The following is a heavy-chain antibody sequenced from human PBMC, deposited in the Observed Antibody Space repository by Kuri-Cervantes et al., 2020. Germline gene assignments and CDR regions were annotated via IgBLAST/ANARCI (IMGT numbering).Heavy chain of an antibody. J-gene: IGHJ4*02. D-gene: IGHD3-10*01. V-gene: IGHV3-74*01. CDR1: GFTFSSYW. CDR3: ARGVGFGELFSDY. CDR2: INSDGSST. Sequence: GGSLRLSCAASGFTFSSYWMHWVRQAPGKGLVWVSRINSDGSSTSYADSVKGRLTISRDNSKNTLYLQMNSLRAEDTAVYYCARGVGFGELFSDYWGQGTLVTVSS.